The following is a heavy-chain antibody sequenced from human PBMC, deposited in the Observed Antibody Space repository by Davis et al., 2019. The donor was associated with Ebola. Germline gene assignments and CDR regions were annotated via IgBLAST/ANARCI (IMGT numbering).Heavy chain of an antibody. J-gene: IGHJ5*02. CDR2: IYHSGST. CDR3: ARGKPFGSSFWFDP. CDR1: GGSISSSSYY. Sequence: MPSETLSLTCTVSGGSISSSSYYWGWIRQPPGKGLEWIGYIYHSGSTYYNPSLKSRVTISVDRSKNQFSLKLSSVTAADTAVYYCARGKPFGSSFWFDPWGQGTLVTVSS. V-gene: IGHV4-39*07. D-gene: IGHD6-13*01.